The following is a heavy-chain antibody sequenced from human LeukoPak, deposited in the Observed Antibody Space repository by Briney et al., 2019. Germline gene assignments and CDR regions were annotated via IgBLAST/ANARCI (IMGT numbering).Heavy chain of an antibody. D-gene: IGHD3-16*02. CDR3: ARSLGYDYVWGSYRPPNKKHYFDY. V-gene: IGHV4-39*07. Sequence: PSETLSLTCTVSGGSISSSSYYWGWIRQPPGKGLEWIGSIYYSGSTYYNPSLKSRVTISVDTSKNQFSLKLSSVTAADTAVYYCARSLGYDYVWGSYRPPNKKHYFDYWGQGTLVTVSS. CDR2: IYYSGST. CDR1: GGSISSSSYY. J-gene: IGHJ4*02.